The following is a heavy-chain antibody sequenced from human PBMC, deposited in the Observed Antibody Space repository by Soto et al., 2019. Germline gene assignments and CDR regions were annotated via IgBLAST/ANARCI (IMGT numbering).Heavy chain of an antibody. CDR1: EFTFSNYA. J-gene: IGHJ4*02. CDR2: ISYDGNNK. V-gene: IGHV3-30*03. Sequence: GGSLRLSCAASEFTFSNYAMHWVRQPPGKGLQWLAVISYDGNNKYYADSVEGRFTISRDNSKNTVYLQMNSLRLEDTAVYYCARGPYYSDSYFDYWGQGTLVTVSS. CDR3: ARGPYYSDSYFDY. D-gene: IGHD4-17*01.